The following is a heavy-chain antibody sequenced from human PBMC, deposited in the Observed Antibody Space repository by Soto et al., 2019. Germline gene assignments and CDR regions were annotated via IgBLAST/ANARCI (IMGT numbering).Heavy chain of an antibody. V-gene: IGHV3-15*01. D-gene: IGHD3-16*01. CDR1: TFTFSNAW. Sequence: GGSLRLSCVVSTFTFSNAWTTWVRQAPGRGLEWIGRIKSVTDGGTRDYAAPVKGRFAISRDDSKNTLYLQMNSLKTEDTAVYYCTSGRSTFGLDSWGQGTLVTVSS. CDR3: TSGRSTFGLDS. J-gene: IGHJ4*02. CDR2: IKSVTDGGTR.